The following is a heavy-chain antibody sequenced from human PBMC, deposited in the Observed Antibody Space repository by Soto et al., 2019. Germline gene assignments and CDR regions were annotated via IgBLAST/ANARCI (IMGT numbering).Heavy chain of an antibody. CDR3: AKGGLGQQLALGD. CDR1: GFTFSSSA. Sequence: EVQLLESGGGLVQPGGSLRLSCAASGFTFSSSAMSWVRQAPGKGLEYVSSVRDSGGSTYYADSVKGRFTISRDSSKNMLYLRMNALRVEDTAIYYCAKGGLGQQLALGDWGQGTLVTVSS. CDR2: VRDSGGST. J-gene: IGHJ4*02. D-gene: IGHD6-13*01. V-gene: IGHV3-23*01.